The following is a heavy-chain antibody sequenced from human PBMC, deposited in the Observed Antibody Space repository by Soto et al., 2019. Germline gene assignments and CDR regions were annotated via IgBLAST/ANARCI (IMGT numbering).Heavy chain of an antibody. CDR1: GGSISSGCYY. J-gene: IGHJ4*02. D-gene: IGHD2-2*01. CDR3: ARDNGDCSSTSCLGNYFDY. CDR2: IYYSGST. V-gene: IGHV4-31*02. Sequence: SESLSLTCTVSGGSISSGCYYWRWIRQHPRKGLEWIGYIYYSGSTYYNPSLKSRVTISVDTSKNQFSLKLSSVTAADTAVYYCARDNGDCSSTSCLGNYFDYWGQGTLVTVSS.